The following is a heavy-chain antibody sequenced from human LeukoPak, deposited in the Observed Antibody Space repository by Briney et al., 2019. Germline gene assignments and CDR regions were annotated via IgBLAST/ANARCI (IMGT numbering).Heavy chain of an antibody. CDR3: AREGGAVAGRAFDI. CDR1: GFTFSSYG. D-gene: IGHD6-19*01. V-gene: IGHV3-33*01. Sequence: PGGSLRLSCAASGFTFSSYGMHWVRQAPGKGLEWVAVIWYDGSNKYYADSVKGRITISRDNSKNTLYLQMNSLRAEDTAVYYCAREGGAVAGRAFDIWGQGTMVTVSS. CDR2: IWYDGSNK. J-gene: IGHJ3*02.